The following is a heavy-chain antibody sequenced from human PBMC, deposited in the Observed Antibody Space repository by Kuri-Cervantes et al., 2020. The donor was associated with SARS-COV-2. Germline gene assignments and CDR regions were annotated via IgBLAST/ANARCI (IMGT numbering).Heavy chain of an antibody. D-gene: IGHD3-9*01. CDR1: GFTFSSYA. CDR2: ISYDGSNK. V-gene: IGHV3-30*04. Sequence: GESLKISCAASGFTFSSYAMHWVRQAPGKGLEWVAVISYDGSNKYYADSVKGRFTISRDNSKNTLYLQMNSLRAEDTAVYYCANNWLFPGDYYYDMDVWGKGTTVTVSS. CDR3: ANNWLFPGDYYYDMDV. J-gene: IGHJ6*03.